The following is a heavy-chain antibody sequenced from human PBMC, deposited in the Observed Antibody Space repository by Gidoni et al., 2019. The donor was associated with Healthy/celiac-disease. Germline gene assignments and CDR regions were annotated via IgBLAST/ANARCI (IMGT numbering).Heavy chain of an antibody. V-gene: IGHV2-26*01. CDR3: ARIVSTVDYYYYYYMDV. Sequence: QVTLKESGPVLVKPTETLTLTCTVPGFSPSHARMGVSWSRQPPGKALEWLAHIFSNDEKSYSTSLKSRLTISKDTSKSQVVLTMTNMDPVDTATYYCARIVSTVDYYYYYYMDVWGKGTTVTVSS. J-gene: IGHJ6*03. CDR1: GFSPSHARMG. CDR2: IFSNDEK. D-gene: IGHD4-17*01.